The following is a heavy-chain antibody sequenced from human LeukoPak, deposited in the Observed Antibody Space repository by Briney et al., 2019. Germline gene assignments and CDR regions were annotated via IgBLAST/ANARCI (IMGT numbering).Heavy chain of an antibody. Sequence: GGSLRLSCAASGFTFDDYVMSWVRQAPGKGLEWVSGINWNGGGTSYADSVKGRFTISRDNAKNSLSLQMDSLRAGDTALYYCARDVNYYDSSGYYSSFDYWGQGTLVTVSS. CDR3: ARDVNYYDSSGYYSSFDY. J-gene: IGHJ4*02. V-gene: IGHV3-20*04. CDR1: GFTFDDYV. D-gene: IGHD3-22*01. CDR2: INWNGGGT.